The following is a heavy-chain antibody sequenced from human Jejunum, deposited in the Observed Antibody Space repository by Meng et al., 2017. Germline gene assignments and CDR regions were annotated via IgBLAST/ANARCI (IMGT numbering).Heavy chain of an antibody. D-gene: IGHD2-21*01. CDR3: ARGAIGTRPFDY. Sequence: VQLEESGPGLLKPSGTLSLTCAVSGDSISTNWWNWVRPPPGKGLEWIGEIYHSGAFNYNPSLRRRVTISVDKSKNQVSLKLDSLTAADTAVYYCARGAIGTRPFDYWGQGTLVTVSS. J-gene: IGHJ4*02. CDR2: IYHSGAF. V-gene: IGHV4-4*02. CDR1: GDSISTNW.